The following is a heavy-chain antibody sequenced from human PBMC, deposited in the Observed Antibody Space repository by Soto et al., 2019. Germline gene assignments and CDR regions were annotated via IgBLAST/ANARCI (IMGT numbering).Heavy chain of an antibody. CDR2: IWYDGSNK. CDR3: AREGVAATALDY. V-gene: IGHV3-33*01. Sequence: QVQLVESGGGVVQPGRSLRLSCAASGFTFSSYGMHWVRQAPGKGLEWVAVIWYDGSNKYYADSVKGRFTISRDNSKNTPNLQMNMLMAEDTAVDYSAREGVAATALDYWGQGTLVTVSS. J-gene: IGHJ4*02. CDR1: GFTFSSYG. D-gene: IGHD6-13*01.